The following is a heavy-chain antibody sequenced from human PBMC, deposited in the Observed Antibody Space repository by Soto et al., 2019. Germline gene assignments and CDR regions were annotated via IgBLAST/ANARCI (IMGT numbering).Heavy chain of an antibody. CDR2: ISGSGGSI. CDR3: AKGHYGDYYYYMDV. V-gene: IGHV3-23*01. D-gene: IGHD4-17*01. Sequence: PGGSLRLSCAASGFTFSDYSMSWVRQAPGKGLEWVSAISGSGGSIYYADSVKGRFTISRDNSKNTLYLQMNSLRAEDTAVYYCAKGHYGDYYYYMDVWAKGPRSPSP. J-gene: IGHJ6*03. CDR1: GFTFSDYS.